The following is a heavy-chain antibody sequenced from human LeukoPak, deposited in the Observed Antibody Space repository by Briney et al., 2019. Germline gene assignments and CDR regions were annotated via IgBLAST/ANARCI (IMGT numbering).Heavy chain of an antibody. J-gene: IGHJ6*02. D-gene: IGHD2-2*01. CDR1: GGSFSGYY. CDR3: ARGGSTMPYYGMDV. CDR2: INHSGST. V-gene: IGHV4-34*01. Sequence: KPSETVSLTCDVYGGSFSGYYWSWIRQPPGKGLEWIGEINHSGSTNYNPSLKSRVTISVDTSKNQFSLKLSSVTAADTAVYYCARGGSTMPYYGMDVWGQGTTVTVSS.